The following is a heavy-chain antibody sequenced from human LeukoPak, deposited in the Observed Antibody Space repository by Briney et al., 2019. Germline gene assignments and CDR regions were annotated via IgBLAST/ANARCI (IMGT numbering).Heavy chain of an antibody. Sequence: ASVKVCCKASGYTFTSYYMHWVRQAPGQGLEWMGIINPSGGSTSYAQKFQGRVTITRDTSTSTVYMELSSLRSEDTAVYYCARDQGVLTPLFWFDPWGQGTLVTVSS. CDR1: GYTFTSYY. J-gene: IGHJ5*02. CDR2: INPSGGST. V-gene: IGHV1-46*01. CDR3: ARDQGVLTPLFWFDP. D-gene: IGHD2-8*01.